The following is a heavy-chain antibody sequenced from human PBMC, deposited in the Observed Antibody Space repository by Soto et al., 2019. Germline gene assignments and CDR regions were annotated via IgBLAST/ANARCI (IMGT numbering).Heavy chain of an antibody. CDR1: GFTFSSYA. D-gene: IGHD6-19*01. V-gene: IGHV3-30-3*01. CDR2: ISYDGSNK. J-gene: IGHJ4*02. CDR3: ARDRIVVAGTPPTLWDY. Sequence: QVQLVESGGGVVQPGRSLRLSCAASGFTFSSYAMHWVRQAPGKGLEWVAVISYDGSNKYYADSVKGRFTISRDNSKNTLYLQMNSLRAEDTAVYYCARDRIVVAGTPPTLWDYWGQGTLVTVSS.